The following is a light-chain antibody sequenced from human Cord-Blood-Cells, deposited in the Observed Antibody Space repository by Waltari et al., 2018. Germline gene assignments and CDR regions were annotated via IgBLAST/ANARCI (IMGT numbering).Light chain of an antibody. CDR2: RKI. CDR1: SSTTGSNY. Sequence: QSVLTQPPSASGTPGQRVTISCPGCSSTTGSNYVYWYQQPPGTAPNLLNYRKIQRPAGVPDRFSGSKSGTSASLAISGLRSEDEADYYCAAWDDSLSGWVFGGGTKLTVL. CDR3: AAWDDSLSGWV. J-gene: IGLJ3*02. V-gene: IGLV1-47*01.